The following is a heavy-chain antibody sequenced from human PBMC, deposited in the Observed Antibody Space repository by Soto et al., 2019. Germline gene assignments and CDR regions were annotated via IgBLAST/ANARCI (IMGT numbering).Heavy chain of an antibody. Sequence: SETLSLTCTVSGGSISSGGYYWSWIRQHPGKGLEWIGYIYYSGSTYYNPSLKSRVTISVDTSKNQFSLKLSSVTAADTAVYYCARGADLLGDYYYYGMDVWGQGTTVTVSS. J-gene: IGHJ6*02. CDR3: ARGADLLGDYYYYGMDV. CDR2: IYYSGST. CDR1: GGSISSGGYY. D-gene: IGHD3-10*01. V-gene: IGHV4-31*03.